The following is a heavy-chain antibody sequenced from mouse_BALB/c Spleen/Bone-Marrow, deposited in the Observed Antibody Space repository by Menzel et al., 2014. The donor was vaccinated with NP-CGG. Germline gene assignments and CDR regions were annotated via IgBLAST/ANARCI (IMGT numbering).Heavy chain of an antibody. CDR1: GYTFTNSW. CDR2: IHPNSGNT. J-gene: IGHJ2*01. Sequence: VQLQQSGSVLVRPGASVKLSCKASGYTFTNSWIHWAKQRPGQGLEWIGEIHPNSGNTNFNEKCKVKATLTVDTSSSTAYVDPSSLTAEDSAVYYCARHHRYAYYFDYWGQGTTLTVSS. D-gene: IGHD2-14*01. CDR3: ARHHRYAYYFDY. V-gene: IGHV1S130*01.